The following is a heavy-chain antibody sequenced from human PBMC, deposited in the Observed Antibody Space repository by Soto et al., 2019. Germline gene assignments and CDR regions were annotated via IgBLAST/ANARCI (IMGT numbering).Heavy chain of an antibody. CDR2: IIPIFGTA. Sequence: SVKVSCKASGGTFSSYAISWVRQAPGQGLEWMGGIIPIFGTANYAQKFQGRVTITADESTSTAYMELSSLRSEDTAVYYCARAGIAVAGTPSYYYYYGMGVWGQGTTVTVSS. V-gene: IGHV1-69*13. CDR1: GGTFSSYA. J-gene: IGHJ6*02. D-gene: IGHD6-19*01. CDR3: ARAGIAVAGTPSYYYYYGMGV.